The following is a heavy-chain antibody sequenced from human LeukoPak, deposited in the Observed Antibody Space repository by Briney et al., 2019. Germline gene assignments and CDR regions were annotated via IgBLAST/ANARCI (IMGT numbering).Heavy chain of an antibody. Sequence: GGSLRLSCAASGFTFDDYAMHWVRQAPGKGLEWVSLISWDGGSTYYADSVKGRFTISRDNSKNSLYLQMNSLRAEDTALYYRPKAAYYIFHMDVWGKGTTVTVSS. J-gene: IGHJ6*03. CDR2: ISWDGGST. D-gene: IGHD3-9*01. V-gene: IGHV3-43D*03. CDR1: GFTFDDYA. CDR3: PKAAYYIFHMDV.